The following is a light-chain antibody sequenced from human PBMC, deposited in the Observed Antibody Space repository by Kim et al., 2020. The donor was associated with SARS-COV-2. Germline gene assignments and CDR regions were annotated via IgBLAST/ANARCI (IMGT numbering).Light chain of an antibody. CDR2: DDS. V-gene: IGLV3-21*01. Sequence: AAPVQTATVHWGGDNIGDKSVYWYQQQPGQAPVLVIYDDSGRPSGIPERFSGSKAGNTASLTISGVEAGDEGDFYCQVWDSSSVVFGGGTKLTVL. CDR1: NIGDKS. CDR3: QVWDSSSVV. J-gene: IGLJ2*01.